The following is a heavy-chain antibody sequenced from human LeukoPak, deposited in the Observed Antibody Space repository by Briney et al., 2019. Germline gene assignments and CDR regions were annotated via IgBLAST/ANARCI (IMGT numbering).Heavy chain of an antibody. CDR1: GGSISSGSYY. CDR3: ASSPRAIVVDMDAFDI. V-gene: IGHV4-61*02. Sequence: PSQTLSLTCTVSGGSISSGSYYWSWIRQPAGKGLEWIGRIYTSGSTNYNPSLKSRVTISVDTSKNQFSLKLSSVTAADTAVYYCASSPRAIVVDMDAFDIWGQGTMVTVSS. J-gene: IGHJ3*02. D-gene: IGHD2-2*01. CDR2: IYTSGST.